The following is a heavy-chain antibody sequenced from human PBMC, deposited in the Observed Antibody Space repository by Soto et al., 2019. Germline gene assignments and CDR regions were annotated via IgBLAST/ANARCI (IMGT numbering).Heavy chain of an antibody. CDR3: ARWEHHSNYYYFDR. J-gene: IGHJ4*02. V-gene: IGHV3-23*01. CDR1: GFNFRDHV. CDR2: ISFSGENT. D-gene: IGHD1-1*01. Sequence: EVKLLESGGGLVQPGESLRLSCVASGFNFRDHVMAWVRQIPEKGLEWVSGISFSGENTYHAESVKGRFTISRDNSKSMLFLQMDSLRVEDTAFYYCARWEHHSNYYYFDRWGQGTLVTVSP.